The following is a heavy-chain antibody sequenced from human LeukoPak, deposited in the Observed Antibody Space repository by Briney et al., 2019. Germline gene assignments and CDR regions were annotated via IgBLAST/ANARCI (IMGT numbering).Heavy chain of an antibody. D-gene: IGHD2-15*01. CDR3: AQGGGSYYLDH. V-gene: IGHV3-7*03. CDR1: GFTFSSYW. CDR2: IKQDGSEK. Sequence: GGSLRLSCAASGFTFSSYWMSWVRQAPGKGLEWVANIKQDGSEKYYVDSVKGRFTISRDNAKNSLYLQMNSLRVEDTALYYCAQGGGSYYLDHWGQGTLVTVSS. J-gene: IGHJ4*02.